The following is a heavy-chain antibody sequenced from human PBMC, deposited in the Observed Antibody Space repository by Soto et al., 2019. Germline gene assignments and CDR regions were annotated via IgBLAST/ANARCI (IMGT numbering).Heavy chain of an antibody. Sequence: VQLVESGGGVVQPGRSLRLSCAASEFTFNVFVMHWVRQAPGKGLEWVAVVWNDGSNKYYADSVKGRFTISRDNSKNMLYLQMNSLRVEDTAVYYCARETNYVWGSYRPHDAFDIWGQGTMVTVSS. CDR3: ARETNYVWGSYRPHDAFDI. V-gene: IGHV3-33*01. CDR1: EFTFNVFV. D-gene: IGHD3-16*02. J-gene: IGHJ3*02. CDR2: VWNDGSNK.